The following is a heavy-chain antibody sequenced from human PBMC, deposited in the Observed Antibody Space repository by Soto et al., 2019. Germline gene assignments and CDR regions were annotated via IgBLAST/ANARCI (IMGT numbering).Heavy chain of an antibody. CDR2: IWYDGSNK. D-gene: IGHD2-2*01. J-gene: IGHJ6*03. CDR1: GFTFSSYG. V-gene: IGHV3-33*01. Sequence: GGSLRLSCAASGFTFSSYGMHWVRQAPGKGLEWVAVIWYDGSNKYYADSVKGRFTISRDNSKNTLYLQMNSLRAEDTAVYYCAREAVPAAPSYYYYYMDVWGKGTTVTVSS. CDR3: AREAVPAAPSYYYYYMDV.